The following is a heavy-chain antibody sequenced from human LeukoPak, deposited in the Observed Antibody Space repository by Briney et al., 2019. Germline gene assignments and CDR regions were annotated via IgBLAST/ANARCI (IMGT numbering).Heavy chain of an antibody. V-gene: IGHV3-74*01. Sequence: PTGGSLRLSCAASGFTFNNHWMHWVRQAPGKGLVWVSRIYTDGSSITYADSVRGRFTISRDNARNTLYLQMNSLRAEDTAVYYCVRSHILTGYRAFDIWGQGTMVTVSS. CDR2: IYTDGSSI. J-gene: IGHJ3*02. CDR3: VRSHILTGYRAFDI. D-gene: IGHD3-9*01. CDR1: GFTFNNHW.